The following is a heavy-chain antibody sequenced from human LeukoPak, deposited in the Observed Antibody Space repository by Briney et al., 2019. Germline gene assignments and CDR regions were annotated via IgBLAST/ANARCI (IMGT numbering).Heavy chain of an antibody. CDR3: AMVRGVMEDFDY. D-gene: IGHD3-10*01. CDR1: GYTFTSYG. CDR2: ISAYNGNT. Sequence: ASVKVSCKASGYTFTSYGISWVRQAPGQGLEWMGWISAYNGNTNYAQKLQGRVTMTTDTSTSTAYMELRSLRSDDTAVYYCAMVRGVMEDFDYWGQGALVTVSS. V-gene: IGHV1-18*01. J-gene: IGHJ4*02.